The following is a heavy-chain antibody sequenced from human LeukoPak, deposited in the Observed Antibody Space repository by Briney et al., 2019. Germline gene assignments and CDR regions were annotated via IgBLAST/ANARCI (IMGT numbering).Heavy chain of an antibody. D-gene: IGHD3-3*01. CDR2: ISYDGSNK. CDR3: AREDYDFWSGYVRWFDP. Sequence: PGGSLRLSCAASGFTFSSYAMHWVRQAPGKGLEWVAVISYDGSNKYYADSVKGRFTISRDNSKNTLYLQMNSLSAEDTAVYYCAREDYDFWSGYVRWFDPWGQGTLVTVSS. V-gene: IGHV3-30-3*01. J-gene: IGHJ5*02. CDR1: GFTFSSYA.